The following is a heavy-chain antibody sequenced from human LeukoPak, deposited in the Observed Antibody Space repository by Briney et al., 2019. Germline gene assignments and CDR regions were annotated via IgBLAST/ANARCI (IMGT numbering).Heavy chain of an antibody. J-gene: IGHJ4*02. Sequence: GGSLRLSCAASGFTFSSYWMSWVRQAPGKGLEWVANIKEDGSEKYYVDSVKGRFTISRDNAKNSLSLQMNSLRAEDTAVYYCARDSGHWHGDFGDYWGQGTLVTVSS. CDR2: IKEDGSEK. D-gene: IGHD4-17*01. CDR1: GFTFSSYW. CDR3: ARDSGHWHGDFGDY. V-gene: IGHV3-7*03.